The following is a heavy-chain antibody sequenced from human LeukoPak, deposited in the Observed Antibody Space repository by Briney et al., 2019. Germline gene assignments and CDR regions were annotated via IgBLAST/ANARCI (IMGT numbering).Heavy chain of an antibody. CDR3: ASKSTDHGELRFDY. CDR2: IYYTGTT. D-gene: IGHD4-17*01. V-gene: IGHV4-59*01. J-gene: IGHJ4*02. Sequence: SETLSLTCTISGDSTNTYFWSWIRQPPGKGLEWIGYIYYTGTTNYNPSLKSRVTISVDTSKNQFSLKVNSVTAADTGVYYCASKSTDHGELRFDYWGQGTLVAVSS. CDR1: GDSTNTYF.